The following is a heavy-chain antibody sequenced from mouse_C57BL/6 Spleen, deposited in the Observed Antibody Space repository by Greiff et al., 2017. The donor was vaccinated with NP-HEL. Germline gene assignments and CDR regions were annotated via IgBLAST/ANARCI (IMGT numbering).Heavy chain of an antibody. CDR1: GYAFSSSW. Sequence: QVQLKESGPELVKPGASVKISCKASGYAFSSSWMNWVKQRPGKGLEWIGRIYPGDGDTNYNGKFKGKATLTADKSSSTAYMQLSSLTSEDSAVYFCARLDWYFDVWGTGTTVTVSS. CDR2: IYPGDGDT. V-gene: IGHV1-82*01. CDR3: ARLDWYFDV. J-gene: IGHJ1*03.